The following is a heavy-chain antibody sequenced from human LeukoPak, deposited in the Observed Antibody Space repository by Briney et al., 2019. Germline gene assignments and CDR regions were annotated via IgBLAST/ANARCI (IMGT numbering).Heavy chain of an antibody. CDR3: ASPGYCTGGSCAVV. Sequence: PSDTLSLTCAVSGYSISSSIWWGWIRQPPGKGLEWIGYIYYSGSTYYNPSLRSRLTMSVDTSKNQFSLKLSSVTAVDTAVYYCASPGYCTGGSCAVVWGQGTTVTVSS. D-gene: IGHD2-15*01. J-gene: IGHJ6*02. CDR2: IYYSGST. V-gene: IGHV4-28*01. CDR1: GYSISSSIW.